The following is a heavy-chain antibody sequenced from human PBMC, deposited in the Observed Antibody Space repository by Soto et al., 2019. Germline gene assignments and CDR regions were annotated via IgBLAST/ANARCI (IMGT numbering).Heavy chain of an antibody. CDR3: ARVIATAADFAY. D-gene: IGHD6-13*01. CDR1: GYTFTSYG. Sequence: QVQLVQSGAEVKKPGASVKVSCKASGYTFTSYGLSWVRQAPGQGLEWMGWISAYNRNTNYAQKHQGRVTMTTDTSTRPAYMELRSLRSDDTAVYHCARVIATAADFAYWGQGTLVTVSS. J-gene: IGHJ4*02. V-gene: IGHV1-18*01. CDR2: ISAYNRNT.